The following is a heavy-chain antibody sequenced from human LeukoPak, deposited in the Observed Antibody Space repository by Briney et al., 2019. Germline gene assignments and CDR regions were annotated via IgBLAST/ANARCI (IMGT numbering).Heavy chain of an antibody. Sequence: SETLSLTCTVSGYSISTGYYWDWIRQPPGKGLEWIGTFYHGGSTYYNPSLKSRVTISVDTSKNQFSLKLSSVTAADTAVYYCARGGYYGSGNDFRFDPWGQGTLVTVSS. J-gene: IGHJ5*02. D-gene: IGHD3-10*01. V-gene: IGHV4-38-2*02. CDR2: FYHGGST. CDR3: ARGGYYGSGNDFRFDP. CDR1: GYSISTGYY.